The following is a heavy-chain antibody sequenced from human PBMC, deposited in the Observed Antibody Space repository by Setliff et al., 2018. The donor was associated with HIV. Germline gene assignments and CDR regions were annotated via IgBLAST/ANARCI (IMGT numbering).Heavy chain of an antibody. V-gene: IGHV4-38-2*02. Sequence: TLSLTCTVSGSSISSGYYWGWIRQPPGKGLEWIGSIYHSGSTYYNPSLKSRVAISVDTSKNQFSLKLSSVTAADTAVYYCARAMRGVVVTNMYYYYGMDVWGQGTTVTVSS. D-gene: IGHD2-21*02. CDR2: IYHSGST. CDR1: GSSISSGYY. J-gene: IGHJ6*02. CDR3: ARAMRGVVVTNMYYYYGMDV.